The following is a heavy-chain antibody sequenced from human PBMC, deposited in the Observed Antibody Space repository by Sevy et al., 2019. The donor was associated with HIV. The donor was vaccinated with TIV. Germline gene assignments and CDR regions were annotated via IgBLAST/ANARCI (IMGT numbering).Heavy chain of an antibody. V-gene: IGHV3-21*01. D-gene: IGHD6-19*01. J-gene: IGHJ4*02. Sequence: GGSLRLSCAASGFTFSSYSMNWVRQAPGKGLEWVSSISSSSSYIYYADSVKGRSTISRDNAKNSLYLQMNSLRAEDTAVYYCARDLGSSGWYGYYFDYWGQGTLVTVSS. CDR1: GFTFSSYS. CDR3: ARDLGSSGWYGYYFDY. CDR2: ISSSSSYI.